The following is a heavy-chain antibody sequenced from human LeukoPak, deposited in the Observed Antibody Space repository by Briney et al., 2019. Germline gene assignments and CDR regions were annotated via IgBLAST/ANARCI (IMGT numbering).Heavy chain of an antibody. CDR1: GGSISRYY. CDR2: IYISGST. V-gene: IGHV4-4*07. CDR3: ARLLGDSSGYYYFDY. D-gene: IGHD3-22*01. J-gene: IGHJ4*02. Sequence: SETLSLICSVSGGSISRYYWSWIRQPAGKGLEWIGRIYISGSTNYNSSLKSRVTMSVDTAKNLFSLKLSSLTAADTAVYYCARLLGDSSGYYYFDYWGQGTLVTVSS.